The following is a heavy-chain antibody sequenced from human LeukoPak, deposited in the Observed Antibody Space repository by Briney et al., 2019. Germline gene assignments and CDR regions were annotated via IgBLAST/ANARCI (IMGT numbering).Heavy chain of an antibody. D-gene: IGHD5-18*01. Sequence: PSETLSLTCTVSGGSISSSSYYWGWIRQPPGKGLEWIGSIYYSGSTYYNPSLKSRVTISVDTSKNQFSLKLSSVTAADTAVYYCARELRIQLWLRRNWFDPWGQGTLVTVSS. CDR2: IYYSGST. J-gene: IGHJ5*02. CDR1: GGSISSSSYY. V-gene: IGHV4-39*07. CDR3: ARELRIQLWLRRNWFDP.